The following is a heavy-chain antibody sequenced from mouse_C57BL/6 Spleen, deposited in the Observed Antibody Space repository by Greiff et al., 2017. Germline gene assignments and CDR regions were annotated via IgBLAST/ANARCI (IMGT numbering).Heavy chain of an antibody. D-gene: IGHD1-1*01. J-gene: IGHJ3*01. CDR2: IDPSDSYT. Sequence: QVQLQQPGAELVMPGASVKLSCKASGYTFTSYWMHWVKQRPGQGLEWIGEIDPSDSYTKYNQKFKGKSTLTVDKSSSTAYMQLSSLTSEYSAVYYCASDYGSREAWFAYWGQGTLVTVSA. CDR3: ASDYGSREAWFAY. V-gene: IGHV1-69*01. CDR1: GYTFTSYW.